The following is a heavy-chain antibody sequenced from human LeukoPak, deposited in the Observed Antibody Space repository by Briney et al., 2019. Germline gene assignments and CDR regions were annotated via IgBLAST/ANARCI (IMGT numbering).Heavy chain of an antibody. CDR3: AKYSHDSSGSFDY. CDR2: ISGSGSGGST. V-gene: IGHV3-23*01. J-gene: IGHJ4*02. Sequence: PGGSLRLSCAASGFTFSIYGMSWVRQAPGKGLEWVSIISGSGSGGSTYYADSVKGRFTISRDNSNNTLYLQMNSLRAEDTAVYYCAKYSHDSSGSFDYWGQGTLVTVSS. CDR1: GFTFSIYG. D-gene: IGHD3-22*01.